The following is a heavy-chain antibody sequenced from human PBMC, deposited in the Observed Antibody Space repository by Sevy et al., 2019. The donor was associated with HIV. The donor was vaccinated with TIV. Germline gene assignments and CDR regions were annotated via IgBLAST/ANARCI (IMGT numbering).Heavy chain of an antibody. CDR2: INAGNGNT. J-gene: IGHJ4*02. CDR1: GYTFTSYA. CDR3: ARAKGGAVAVLNYFDY. Sequence: ASVKVSGKASGYTFTSYAMHWVRQAPGQRLEWMGWINAGNGNTKYSQKFQGRVTITRDTSASTAYMELSSLRSEDTAVYYCARAKGGAVAVLNYFDYWGQGTLVTVSS. D-gene: IGHD6-19*01. V-gene: IGHV1-3*01.